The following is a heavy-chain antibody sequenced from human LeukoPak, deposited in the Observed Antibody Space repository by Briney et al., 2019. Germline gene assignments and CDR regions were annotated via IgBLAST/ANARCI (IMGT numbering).Heavy chain of an antibody. CDR1: GYTFTSYD. CDR2: MNPNSGDT. D-gene: IGHD3-10*01. Sequence: ASVKVSCKASGYTFTSYDINWVRQATGQGLEWMGWMNPNSGDTGYAQKFQGRVTMTRNTSISTAYMELSSLRSEDTAVYYCARAYYGSGKKDLDYWGQGTLVTVSS. V-gene: IGHV1-8*01. CDR3: ARAYYGSGKKDLDY. J-gene: IGHJ4*02.